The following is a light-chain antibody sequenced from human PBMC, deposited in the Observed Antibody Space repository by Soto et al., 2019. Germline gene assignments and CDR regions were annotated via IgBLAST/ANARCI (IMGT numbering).Light chain of an antibody. V-gene: IGLV2-14*01. CDR2: EVT. Sequence: QSVLTQPASVSGSPGQSITISCTGSSNDVGIYNYVSWYQQHPGKAHRLIIYEVTNRPSGVSDRFSGSKSDNTASLTISGLQAEDEADYTITSTWVFGGGTQLTVL. CDR1: SNDVGIYNY. J-gene: IGLJ3*02. CDR3: TSTWV.